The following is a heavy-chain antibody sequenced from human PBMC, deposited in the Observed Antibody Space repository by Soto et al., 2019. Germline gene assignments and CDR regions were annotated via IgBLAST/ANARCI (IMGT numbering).Heavy chain of an antibody. V-gene: IGHV1-8*01. CDR2: MNPNSGNT. D-gene: IGHD3-22*01. CDR1: GYTFTSYD. J-gene: IGHJ3*02. Sequence: ASVKVSCKASGYTFTSYDINWVRQATGQGLEWMGWMNPNSGNTGYAQKFQGWVTMTRDTSISTAYMELSRLRSDDTAVYYCARVTYYYDSSGYSTRAFDIWGQGTMVTVSS. CDR3: ARVTYYYDSSGYSTRAFDI.